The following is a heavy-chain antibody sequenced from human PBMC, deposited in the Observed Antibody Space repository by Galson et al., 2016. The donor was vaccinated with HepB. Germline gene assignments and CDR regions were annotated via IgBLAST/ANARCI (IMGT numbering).Heavy chain of an antibody. V-gene: IGHV4-39*01. CDR1: RGSISSSAYY. CDR3: ARHLRYHDSSGYHWYFDL. Sequence: SETLSLTCTVSRGSISSSAYYWGWVRQPPGRGLEWIGSIFYAGTAYFTPSLKSRVDMSIDTSKNQFFLRLSSATAADTAVYDCARHLRYHDSSGYHWYFDLWGRGTLVTVSS. D-gene: IGHD3-22*01. J-gene: IGHJ2*01. CDR2: IFYAGTA.